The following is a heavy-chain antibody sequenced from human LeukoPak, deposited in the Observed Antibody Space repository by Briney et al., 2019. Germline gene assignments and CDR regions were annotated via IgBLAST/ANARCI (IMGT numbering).Heavy chain of an antibody. CDR2: ISYDGSNR. CDR3: ARSNSGIYSHFDY. Sequence: GGPLRLSCAASGFTFSSYAIHWVRQAPGKGLDWVAVISYDGSNRYYADSVKDRFTISRDTSKNTVYLQMNSLRAGDTAVYYCARSNSGIYSHFDYWGQGTLVTVSS. CDR1: GFTFSSYA. J-gene: IGHJ4*02. V-gene: IGHV3-30-3*01. D-gene: IGHD1-26*01.